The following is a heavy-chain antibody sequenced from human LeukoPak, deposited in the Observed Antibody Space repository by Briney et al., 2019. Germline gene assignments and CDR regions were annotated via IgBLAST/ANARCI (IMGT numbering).Heavy chain of an antibody. CDR1: GFTFSSYG. V-gene: IGHV3-30*18. J-gene: IGHJ4*02. CDR2: IPYDGSNQ. Sequence: PGRSLRLSCAASGFTFSSYGMHWVRQAPGKGLEWVAVIPYDGSNQYYADSVKGRFTISRDNSKNTLYLQMNSLRAEDTAVYYCAKSGKGGSYPYYFDYWGQGTLVTVSS. D-gene: IGHD1-26*01. CDR3: AKSGKGGSYPYYFDY.